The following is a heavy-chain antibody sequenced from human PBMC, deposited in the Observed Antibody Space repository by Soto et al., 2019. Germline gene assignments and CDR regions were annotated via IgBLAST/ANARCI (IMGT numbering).Heavy chain of an antibody. CDR3: ARFLGYSSSWYADYYGMDV. D-gene: IGHD6-13*01. V-gene: IGHV1-69*13. CDR1: GGTFSSYT. Sequence: SVKVSCKASGGTFSSYTISWVRQAPGQGLEWMGGIIPIFGTANYAQKFQGRVTITADESTSTAYMELSSLRSEDTAVYYCARFLGYSSSWYADYYGMDVWGQGTTVTVSS. J-gene: IGHJ6*02. CDR2: IIPIFGTA.